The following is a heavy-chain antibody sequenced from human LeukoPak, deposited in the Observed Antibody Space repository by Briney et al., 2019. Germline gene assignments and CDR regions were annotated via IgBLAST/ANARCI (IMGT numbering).Heavy chain of an antibody. CDR2: INHSGST. V-gene: IGHV4-34*01. CDR3: ARRQIVVVPAANIDAFDI. D-gene: IGHD2-2*01. CDR1: GGSFSGYY. Sequence: PSETLSLTCAVYGGSFSGYYWSWIRQPPGKGLEWIGEINHSGSTNYNPSLKSRVTISVDTSKNQFSLKLSSVTAAATAVYYCARRQIVVVPAANIDAFDIWGQGTMVTVSS. J-gene: IGHJ3*02.